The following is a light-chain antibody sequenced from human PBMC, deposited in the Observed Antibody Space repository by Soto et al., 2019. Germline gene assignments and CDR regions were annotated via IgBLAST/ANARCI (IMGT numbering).Light chain of an antibody. CDR3: QQAKSFPYT. CDR1: QSVSSW. V-gene: IGKV1-5*03. CDR2: KAS. J-gene: IGKJ2*01. Sequence: DIQLTQSPSTLSASVGDRVTITCRASQSVSSWLAWYQQKVGKAPKLLIYKASSLEIGVPSRFSGSGSGTEFTLTIDSLQPDDFATYYCQQAKSFPYTFGQGTKVDIK.